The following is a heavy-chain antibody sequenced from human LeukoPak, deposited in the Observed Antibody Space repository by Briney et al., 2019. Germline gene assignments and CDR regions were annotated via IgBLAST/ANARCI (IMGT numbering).Heavy chain of an antibody. V-gene: IGHV5-51*01. D-gene: IGHD2-2*01. CDR3: ARHRSTSSPYYYYYLDV. Sequence: GESLKISCKSSGYTFTTYWIGWVRQMPGKGLEWMGIIYPRDSDTRYSPSFQGQVTISADKSINTAYLQWSSLKASDTAMYYCARHRSTSSPYYYYYLDVWGKGTTVTVSS. CDR1: GYTFTTYW. J-gene: IGHJ6*03. CDR2: IYPRDSDT.